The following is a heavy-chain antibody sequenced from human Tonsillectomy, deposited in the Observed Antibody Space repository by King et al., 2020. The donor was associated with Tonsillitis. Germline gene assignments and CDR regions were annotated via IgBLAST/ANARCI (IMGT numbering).Heavy chain of an antibody. CDR2: VNPNSDGT. Sequence: QLVQSGAEVKKPGASVKVSCKASGYTFTGYYMHWVRRAPGQGLEWLGWVNPNSDGTHYAQKFQGRVTMTRDTSIMTVFMELSGLRSDDTAVYYCAKGPSVDILAADHFDYWGQGTLVTVSS. D-gene: IGHD5-12*01. V-gene: IGHV1-2*02. J-gene: IGHJ4*02. CDR1: GYTFTGYY. CDR3: AKGPSVDILAADHFDY.